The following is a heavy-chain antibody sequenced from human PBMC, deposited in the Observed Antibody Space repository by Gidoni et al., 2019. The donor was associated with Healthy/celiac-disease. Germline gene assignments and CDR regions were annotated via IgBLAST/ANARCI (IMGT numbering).Heavy chain of an antibody. Sequence: QVQLVQSGAEVKKPGSSVKVSCKASGGTFSSYAISWVRQAPGQGLEWMGGIIPIFGTANYAQKFQGRVTITADESTSTAYMELSSLRSEDTAVYYCAREGQWLVAPYYYYGMDVWGQGTTVTVSS. D-gene: IGHD6-19*01. J-gene: IGHJ6*02. V-gene: IGHV1-69*01. CDR2: IIPIFGTA. CDR3: AREGQWLVAPYYYYGMDV. CDR1: GGTFSSYA.